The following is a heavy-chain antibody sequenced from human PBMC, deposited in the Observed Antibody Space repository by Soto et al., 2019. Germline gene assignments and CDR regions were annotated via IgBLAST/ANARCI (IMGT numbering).Heavy chain of an antibody. J-gene: IGHJ4*02. V-gene: IGHV4-59*01. Sequence: SETLSLTCTVSGGSISSYYWSWIRQPPGKGLEWIGYIYYSGSTNYNHSLKSRVTISVDTSKNQFSLKLSSVTAADTAVYYCARTYYYDSSGYYYFDYWGQGTLVTVSS. D-gene: IGHD3-22*01. CDR3: ARTYYYDSSGYYYFDY. CDR2: IYYSGST. CDR1: GGSISSYY.